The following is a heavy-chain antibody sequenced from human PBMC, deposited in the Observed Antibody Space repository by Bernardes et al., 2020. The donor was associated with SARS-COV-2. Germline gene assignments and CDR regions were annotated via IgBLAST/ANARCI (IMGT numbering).Heavy chain of an antibody. J-gene: IGHJ4*02. CDR2: ISSSSRYI. D-gene: IGHD2-2*01. CDR3: ARDGDDCNSTSCYQPNLDY. Sequence: GGSLRLSCTASGFTFSTYSMNWVRQAPGKGLEWVSSISSSSRYIYSADSVKGRFTISRDNAKNSLYLQMNSLRAEDTAVYYCARDGDDCNSTSCYQPNLDYWGQGTQVTVSS. V-gene: IGHV3-21*01. CDR1: GFTFSTYS.